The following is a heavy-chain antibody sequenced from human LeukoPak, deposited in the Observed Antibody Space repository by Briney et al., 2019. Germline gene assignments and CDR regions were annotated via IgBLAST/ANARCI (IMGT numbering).Heavy chain of an antibody. CDR3: ARSVVVVAASVDY. Sequence: GGSLRLSCAASGFTFSSYGMHWVRQAPGKGLEWVAVISYDGSNKYYVDSVKGRFTISRDNSKNTLYLQMNSLRAEDTAVYYCARSVVVVAASVDYWGQGTLVTVSS. V-gene: IGHV3-30*19. J-gene: IGHJ4*02. CDR1: GFTFSSYG. CDR2: ISYDGSNK. D-gene: IGHD2-15*01.